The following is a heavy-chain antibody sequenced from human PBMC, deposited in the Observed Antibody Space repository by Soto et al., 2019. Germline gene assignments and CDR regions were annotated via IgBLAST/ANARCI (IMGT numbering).Heavy chain of an antibody. CDR2: IYYSGST. V-gene: IGHV4-59*11. D-gene: IGHD6-19*01. CDR3: ARDWGGYSSGWYYFDY. Sequence: SDTLSLTCTVSGGSMINHYWSWIRQPPGKGLEWIGYIYYSGSTNYNPSLKSRVTISVDTSKNQFSLKLSSVTAADTAVYYCARDWGGYSSGWYYFDYWGQGTLVTVSS. J-gene: IGHJ4*02. CDR1: GGSMINHY.